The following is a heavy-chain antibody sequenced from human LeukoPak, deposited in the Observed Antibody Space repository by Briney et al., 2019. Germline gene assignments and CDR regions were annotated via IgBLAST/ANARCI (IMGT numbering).Heavy chain of an antibody. V-gene: IGHV3-9*01. D-gene: IGHD6-19*01. Sequence: GRSLRLSCAASGFTFDDYAMLWVRQAPGKGLEWVSGISWNSGSIGYADSVKGRFTISRDNAKNSLYLQMNSLGAEDTALYYCAKAKAGYSSGWHFDYWGQGTLVTVSS. CDR1: GFTFDDYA. CDR3: AKAKAGYSSGWHFDY. CDR2: ISWNSGSI. J-gene: IGHJ4*02.